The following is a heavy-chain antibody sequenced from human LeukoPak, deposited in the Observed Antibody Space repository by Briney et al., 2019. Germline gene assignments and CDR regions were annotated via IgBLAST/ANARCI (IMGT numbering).Heavy chain of an antibody. CDR2: IYYSGST. D-gene: IGHD2/OR15-2a*01. Sequence: SETLSLTRTVSGGSISSSSYYWGWIRQPPGKGLEWIGNIYYSGSTYYNPSLKSRVTISVDTSKNQFSLKLSSVTAADTAVYYCARRRFYAMDYWGQGTLVTVSS. CDR3: ARRRFYAMDY. V-gene: IGHV4-39*01. J-gene: IGHJ4*02. CDR1: GGSISSSSYY.